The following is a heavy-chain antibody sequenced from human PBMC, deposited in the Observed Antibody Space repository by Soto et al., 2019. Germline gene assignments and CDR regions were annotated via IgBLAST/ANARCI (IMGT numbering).Heavy chain of an antibody. V-gene: IGHV1-69*01. CDR3: AGGYSGLMYYYGMDV. CDR2: VIPIFGTA. Sequence: QVQLVQSGAEVKKPGSSVKVSCKASGGTFSSYAISWVRQAPGQWLKWMGGVIPIFGTANYAQKFQGRVTITADESTSTAYMELSSLRSEETAVYYCAGGYSGLMYYYGMDVWGKGTTVTVSS. CDR1: GGTFSSYA. D-gene: IGHD5-12*01. J-gene: IGHJ6*04.